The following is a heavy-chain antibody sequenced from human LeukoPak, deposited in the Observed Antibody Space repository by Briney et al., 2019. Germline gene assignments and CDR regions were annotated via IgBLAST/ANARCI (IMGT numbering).Heavy chain of an antibody. CDR3: AKGRDDYGDYGCDY. J-gene: IGHJ4*02. D-gene: IGHD4-17*01. V-gene: IGHV3-23*01. Sequence: GGSLRLSCAASGFTFNSYAMSWVRQAPGKGLEWVSAISGSGGSTYYADSVKGRFTISRDNSKNTLYLQMNSLRAEDTAVYYCAKGRDDYGDYGCDYWGQGTLVTVSS. CDR2: ISGSGGST. CDR1: GFTFNSYA.